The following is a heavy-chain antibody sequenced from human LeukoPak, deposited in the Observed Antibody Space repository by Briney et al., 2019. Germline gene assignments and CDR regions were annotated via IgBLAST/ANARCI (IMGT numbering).Heavy chain of an antibody. D-gene: IGHD6-19*01. CDR2: INSDGSST. CDR1: GFTFSSYW. CDR3: ARDRSVAGKPQYYFDY. J-gene: IGHJ4*02. Sequence: GSLRLSCAASGFTFSSYWMHWVRQAPGKGLVWVSHINSDGSSTNYADSVKGRFTISRDNAKNSLYLQMNSLRAEDTAVYYCARDRSVAGKPQYYFDYWGQGTLVTVSS. V-gene: IGHV3-74*01.